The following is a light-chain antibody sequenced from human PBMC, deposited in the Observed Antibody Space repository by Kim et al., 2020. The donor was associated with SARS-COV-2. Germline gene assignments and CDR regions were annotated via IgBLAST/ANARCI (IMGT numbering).Light chain of an antibody. CDR1: SSDVGAYNY. CDR2: EVY. CDR3: SSFGGRQYV. V-gene: IGLV2-8*01. J-gene: IGLJ1*01. Sequence: QSALTQPPSASGSPGQSVTISCTGTSSDVGAYNYVSWYQQHPGKVPRLMIYEVYRRPSGVPDRFSGSKSGNTASLTVSGLQAEDEAEYYCSSFGGRQYVFGTGTKVTVL.